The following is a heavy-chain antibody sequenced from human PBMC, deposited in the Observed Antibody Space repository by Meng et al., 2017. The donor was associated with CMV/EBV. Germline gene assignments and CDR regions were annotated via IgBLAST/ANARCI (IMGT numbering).Heavy chain of an antibody. CDR1: GGTFSSYA. Sequence: KVSCKASGGTFSSYAISWVRQAPGQGLEWMGGIIPIFGTANYAQKFQGRVTITTDESTSTAYMELSSLRSEDTAVYYCATKGIVGATTGYFDYWGQGTLVTVSS. D-gene: IGHD1-26*01. CDR2: IIPIFGTA. V-gene: IGHV1-69*05. J-gene: IGHJ4*02. CDR3: ATKGIVGATTGYFDY.